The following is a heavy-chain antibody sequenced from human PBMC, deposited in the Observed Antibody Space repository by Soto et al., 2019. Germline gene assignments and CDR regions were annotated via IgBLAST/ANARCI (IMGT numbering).Heavy chain of an antibody. V-gene: IGHV4-30-2*01. CDR3: ARPIVVAPGHYAIDV. CDR2: IYHSGST. Sequence: TLSLTCAVSGGSISSGGYSWSWIRQPPGKGLEWIGYIYHSGSTYYNPSLKSRVTISVDTSKHQFSLNLSSVTAADTAVYYCARPIVVAPGHYAIDVWGQGTTVTVSS. CDR1: GGSISSGGYS. D-gene: IGHD3-22*01. J-gene: IGHJ6*02.